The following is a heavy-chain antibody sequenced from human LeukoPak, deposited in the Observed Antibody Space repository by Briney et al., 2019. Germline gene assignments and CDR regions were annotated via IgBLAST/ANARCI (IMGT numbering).Heavy chain of an antibody. V-gene: IGHV1-2*02. CDR1: GYTFTAYH. Sequence: GASVKVSCKASGYTFTAYHLHWVRRAPGQGLEWMGWVHPNSGDTNYAQKFQGRVTMTRDTSVSTAYMELSTLRFDDTAVYYRTWGSGMNFDYWGQGTLVTVSS. D-gene: IGHD6-19*01. J-gene: IGHJ4*02. CDR3: TWGSGMNFDY. CDR2: VHPNSGDT.